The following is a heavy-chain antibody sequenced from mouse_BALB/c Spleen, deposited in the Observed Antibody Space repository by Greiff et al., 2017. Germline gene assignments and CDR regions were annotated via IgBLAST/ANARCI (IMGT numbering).Heavy chain of an antibody. J-gene: IGHJ3*01. D-gene: IGHD2-4*01. CDR1: GYTFTDYY. CDR2: IDPANGNT. V-gene: IGHV14-1*02. CDR3: ARTYYDYWFAY. Sequence: EVQLQQSGAELARPGASVKLSCKASGYTFTDYYINWVKQRPEQGLEWIGRIDPANGNTKYDPKFQGKATITADTSSNTAYLQLSSLTSEDTAVYYCARTYYDYWFAYWGQGTLVTVSA.